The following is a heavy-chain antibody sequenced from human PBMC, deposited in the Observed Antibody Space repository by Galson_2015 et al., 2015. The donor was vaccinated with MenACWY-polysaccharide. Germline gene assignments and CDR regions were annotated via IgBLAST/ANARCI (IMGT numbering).Heavy chain of an antibody. V-gene: IGHV3-23*01. Sequence: SLRISCAASGFTFSNYAMSWVRQAPGKGLEWVSTIGGSGSNTHYADSVKGRFTISRDNSKNTLSLQMNSLRAENTAVYYCARVRYSTGKYQFDHWGQGTLVAVSS. J-gene: IGHJ4*02. CDR3: ARVRYSTGKYQFDH. CDR2: IGGSGSNT. CDR1: GFTFSNYA. D-gene: IGHD2-2*01.